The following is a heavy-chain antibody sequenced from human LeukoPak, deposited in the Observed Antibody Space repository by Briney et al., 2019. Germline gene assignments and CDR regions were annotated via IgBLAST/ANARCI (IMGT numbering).Heavy chain of an antibody. CDR3: AKHPMIVVPEYFDY. J-gene: IGHJ4*02. V-gene: IGHV3-23*01. CDR1: GFTFSSYA. D-gene: IGHD3-22*01. Sequence: GGSLRLSCAASGFTFSSYAMSWVRQAPGKGLEWVSAISGSGATTYYADSVKGRFTISRDNSKNTLYLQMNSLRAEDTAVFYCAKHPMIVVPEYFDYWGQGTLVTVSS. CDR2: ISGSGATT.